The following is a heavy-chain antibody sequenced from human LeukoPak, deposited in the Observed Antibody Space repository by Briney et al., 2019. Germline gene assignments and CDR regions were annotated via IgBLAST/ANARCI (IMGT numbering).Heavy chain of an antibody. V-gene: IGHV1-2*02. Sequence: ASVKVSCKASGYTFTGYYMHWVRQAPGQGLEWMGWINPNSGGTNYAQKFQGRVTMTRDTSISTAYMELSRLRSDDTAVYYYARDYWSMYYYDSSGYWFDPWGQGTLVTVSS. CDR2: INPNSGGT. D-gene: IGHD3-22*01. CDR1: GYTFTGYY. J-gene: IGHJ5*02. CDR3: ARDYWSMYYYDSSGYWFDP.